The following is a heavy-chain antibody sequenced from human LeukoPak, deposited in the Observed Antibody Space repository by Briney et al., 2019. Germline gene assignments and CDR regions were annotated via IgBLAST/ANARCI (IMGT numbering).Heavy chain of an antibody. D-gene: IGHD3-3*01. V-gene: IGHV3-53*01. CDR3: ARGRGLGVVSPYFDY. CDR2: IYGDGRT. CDR1: GFSFSGHW. J-gene: IGHJ4*02. Sequence: GGSLRLSCTASGFSFSGHWMHWVRQAPGNGLERVSVIYGDGRTSHSASVRGRFTISRDNSKNIVSLQMNNLRAEDTAVYYCARGRGLGVVSPYFDYWGQGTLVTVSS.